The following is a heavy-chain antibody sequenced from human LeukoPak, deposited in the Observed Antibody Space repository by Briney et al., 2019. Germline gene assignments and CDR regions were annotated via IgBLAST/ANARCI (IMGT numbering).Heavy chain of an antibody. CDR1: GGTFSSYA. Sequence: GASVKVSCKASGGTFSSYAISWVRQAPGQGLEWMGGIIPIFGTANYAQKFQGRVTITTDESTSTAYMELSSLRSEDTAVYYCARVVVPAAMYNWFDPWGQGTLVTVSS. V-gene: IGHV1-69*05. J-gene: IGHJ5*02. D-gene: IGHD2-2*01. CDR3: ARVVVPAAMYNWFDP. CDR2: IIPIFGTA.